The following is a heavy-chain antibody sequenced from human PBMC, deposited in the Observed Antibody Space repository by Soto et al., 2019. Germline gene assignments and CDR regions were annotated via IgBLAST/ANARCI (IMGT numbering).Heavy chain of an antibody. J-gene: IGHJ4*02. CDR3: ARDRHYDSSGCYFDY. D-gene: IGHD3-22*01. CDR1: GGSISSGGYY. CDR2: IYYSGST. V-gene: IGHV4-31*03. Sequence: PSETLSLTCTVSGGSISSGGYYWSWIRRHPGKGLEWIGYIYYSGSTYYNPSLKSRVTISVDTSKNQFSLKLSSVTAADTAVYYCARDRHYDSSGCYFDYWGQGTLVTVSS.